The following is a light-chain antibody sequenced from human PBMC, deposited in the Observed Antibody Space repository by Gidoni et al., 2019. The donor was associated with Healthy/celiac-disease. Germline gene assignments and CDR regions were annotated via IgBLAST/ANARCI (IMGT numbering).Light chain of an antibody. J-gene: IGKJ1*01. Sequence: AIQMTQSPSSLSASVGDRVTITCRARQGIRNDLGWYQQKPWKAPKLLIYAASSLQSGVPSRFSGSGSGTDFTLTISSLQPEDFATYYCLQDYNYPWTFGQGTKVEIK. CDR3: LQDYNYPWT. CDR1: QGIRND. V-gene: IGKV1-6*01. CDR2: AAS.